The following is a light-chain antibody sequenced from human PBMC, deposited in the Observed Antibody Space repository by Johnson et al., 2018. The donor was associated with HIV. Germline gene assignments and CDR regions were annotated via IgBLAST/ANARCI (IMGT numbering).Light chain of an antibody. Sequence: QSVLTQSPSVSAAPGQKVTISCSGSSSNIGNNYVSWYQQLPGTAPKLLIYDNNKRPSGIPDRFSGSKSGTSATLDITGLQTGDEAEYYCGTWDGSLSLYVFGTGTKVTVL. CDR3: GTWDGSLSLYV. CDR2: DNN. J-gene: IGLJ1*01. V-gene: IGLV1-51*01. CDR1: SSNIGNNY.